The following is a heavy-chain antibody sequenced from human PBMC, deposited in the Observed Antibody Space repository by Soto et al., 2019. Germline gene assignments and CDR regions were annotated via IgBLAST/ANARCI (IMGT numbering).Heavy chain of an antibody. D-gene: IGHD3-22*01. CDR3: ARDRGPSSGYYPYWFDP. CDR1: GDTFSSYA. V-gene: IGHV1-69*12. Sequence: QVQLVQSGAEVKKPGSSVKVSCKASGDTFSSYAITWVRQAPGQGLEWMGGFIPIFATANYAQKFQGRVTITADASTSTADMELSSLTSEDTAVYYCARDRGPSSGYYPYWFDPWGQGTLVTVSS. CDR2: FIPIFATA. J-gene: IGHJ5*02.